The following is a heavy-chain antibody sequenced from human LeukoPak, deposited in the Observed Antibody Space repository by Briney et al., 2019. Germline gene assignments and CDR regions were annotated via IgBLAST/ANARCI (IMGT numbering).Heavy chain of an antibody. V-gene: IGHV3-21*01. CDR2: ISGSSTYI. D-gene: IGHD6-19*01. CDR3: AREGYSSDSALEH. J-gene: IGHJ4*02. CDR1: GFTFSTYN. Sequence: GGSLRLSCAASGFTFSTYNMNWVRQAPGKGLEWVSSISGSSTYIYYADSVKGRFTISRDNAQNSLYLQMNSLRAEDTAVYYCAREGYSSDSALEHWGQGTLVTVSS.